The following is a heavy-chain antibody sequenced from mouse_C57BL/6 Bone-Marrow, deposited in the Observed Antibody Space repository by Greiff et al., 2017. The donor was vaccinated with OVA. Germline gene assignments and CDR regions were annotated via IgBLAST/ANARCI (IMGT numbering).Heavy chain of an antibody. CDR2: IDPETGGT. CDR1: GYTFTDYE. J-gene: IGHJ2*01. Sequence: QVQLQQSGAELVRPGASVTLSCKASGYTFTDYEMHWVKQTPGHGLEWIGDIDPETGGTDYNQKFKGKAILTADKSSSTAYMELRSLTSEDTAVSYCTFIYYGTWGDYWGQGTTLTVSS. D-gene: IGHD2-1*01. CDR3: TFIYYGTWGDY. V-gene: IGHV1-15*01.